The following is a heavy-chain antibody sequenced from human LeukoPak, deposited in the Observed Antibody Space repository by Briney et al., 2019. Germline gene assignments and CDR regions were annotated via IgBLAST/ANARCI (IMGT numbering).Heavy chain of an antibody. CDR3: ARDRDPSITILRGATGFDP. D-gene: IGHD3-10*01. J-gene: IGHJ5*02. Sequence: ASVKVSCKASGYTFTSYGINWVRQAPGQGLEWMEWISAYNGNTNYAQKLQGRVTMTTDTSTSTAYMELRSLRSDDTAVYYCARDRDPSITILRGATGFDPWGQGTLVTVSS. CDR1: GYTFTSYG. CDR2: ISAYNGNT. V-gene: IGHV1-18*01.